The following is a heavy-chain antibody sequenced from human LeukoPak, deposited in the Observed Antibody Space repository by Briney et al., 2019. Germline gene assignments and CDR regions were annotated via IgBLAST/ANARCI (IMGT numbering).Heavy chain of an antibody. CDR2: INHSGST. Sequence: SETLSLTCAVYGGSFSGYYWSWIRQPPGNGLEWIGEINHSGSTNYNPSLKSRVTISVDTSKNQFSLKLSSVTAADTAVYYCASIQQQLLWYKIDYWGQGTLVTVSS. D-gene: IGHD2-2*01. V-gene: IGHV4-34*01. J-gene: IGHJ4*02. CDR1: GGSFSGYY. CDR3: ASIQQQLLWYKIDY.